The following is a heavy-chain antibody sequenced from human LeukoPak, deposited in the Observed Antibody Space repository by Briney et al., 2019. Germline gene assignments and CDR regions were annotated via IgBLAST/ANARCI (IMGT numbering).Heavy chain of an antibody. Sequence: SETLSLTCTVSGGSISSSSYYWGWIRQPPGKGLEWIGSIYYSGSTYYNPSLKSRVTISVDTSKNQFSLELSSVTAADTAVYYCASHYYYGSGSYYNGNYFDYWGQGTLVTVSS. V-gene: IGHV4-39*01. D-gene: IGHD3-10*01. CDR2: IYYSGST. CDR1: GGSISSSSYY. J-gene: IGHJ4*02. CDR3: ASHYYYGSGSYYNGNYFDY.